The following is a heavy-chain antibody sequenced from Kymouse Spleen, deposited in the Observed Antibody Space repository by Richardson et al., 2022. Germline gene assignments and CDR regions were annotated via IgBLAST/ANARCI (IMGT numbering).Heavy chain of an antibody. Sequence: EVQLVESGGGLVQPGRSLRLSCAASGFTFDDYAMHWVRQAPGKGLEWVSGISWNSGSIGYADSVKGRFTISRDNAKNSLYLQMNSLRAEDTALYYCAKDWGSSLNWFDPWGQGTLVTVSS. J-gene: IGHJ5*02. D-gene: IGHD6-13*01. CDR1: GFTFDDYA. V-gene: IGHV3-9*01. CDR3: AKDWGSSLNWFDP. CDR2: ISWNSGSI.